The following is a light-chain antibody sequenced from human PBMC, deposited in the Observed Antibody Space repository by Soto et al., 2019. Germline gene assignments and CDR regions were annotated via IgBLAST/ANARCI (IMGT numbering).Light chain of an antibody. CDR1: QSISSY. Sequence: DIQMTQSPSSLSASVGYRVTITCRXSQSISSYLNWYQQKPGKAPKLLIYAASTLQSGVPSRFSGSGSGTDFTLTISCLQSEDFATYYCQQYYSYPSITFGQGTRLEIK. CDR2: AAS. V-gene: IGKV1-39*01. J-gene: IGKJ5*01. CDR3: QQYYSYPSIT.